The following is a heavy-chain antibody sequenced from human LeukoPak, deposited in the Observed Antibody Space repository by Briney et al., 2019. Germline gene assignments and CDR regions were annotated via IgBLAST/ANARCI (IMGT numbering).Heavy chain of an antibody. V-gene: IGHV1-18*01. D-gene: IGHD4-17*01. CDR2: ISAYNGNT. J-gene: IGHJ6*03. Sequence: ASVKVSCKASGYTFTSYGISWVRQAPGQGLEWMGWISAYNGNTNYAQKLQGRVTMTTDTSTSTAYMELRSLRSDDTAVYYCARSYGDYYYYYYYYMDVWGKGTTVTISS. CDR1: GYTFTSYG. CDR3: ARSYGDYYYYYYYYMDV.